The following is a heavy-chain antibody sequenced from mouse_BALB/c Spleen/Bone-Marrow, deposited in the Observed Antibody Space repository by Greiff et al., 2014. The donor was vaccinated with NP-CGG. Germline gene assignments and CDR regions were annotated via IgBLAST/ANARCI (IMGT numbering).Heavy chain of an antibody. J-gene: IGHJ4*01. D-gene: IGHD2-12*01. Sequence: VQLQQSGPELVKPGASVKVSCKASGYAFTSYNMYWGKQRPGKSLEWIGYIDPFSGGTNYNQKFRGKATLTVDKSSNTAYIHLNSLTSEDSAVYFCARELSRAMDYWGQGTSVTVSS. CDR3: ARELSRAMDY. CDR1: GYAFTSYN. CDR2: IDPFSGGT. V-gene: IGHV1S135*01.